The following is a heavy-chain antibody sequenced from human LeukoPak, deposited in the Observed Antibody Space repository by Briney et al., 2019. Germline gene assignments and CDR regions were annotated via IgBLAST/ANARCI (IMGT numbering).Heavy chain of an antibody. CDR3: AREDSSTWYNDY. Sequence: ASVKVSCKASGYTLTGYYIHWVRQAPGQGLEWMGWINPNSDDTNYAQKFQGRVTMTRDTSISTAYMELSRLRSDDTAVYYCAREDSSTWYNDYWGQGTLVTVSS. D-gene: IGHD6-13*01. V-gene: IGHV1-2*02. CDR1: GYTLTGYY. J-gene: IGHJ4*02. CDR2: INPNSDDT.